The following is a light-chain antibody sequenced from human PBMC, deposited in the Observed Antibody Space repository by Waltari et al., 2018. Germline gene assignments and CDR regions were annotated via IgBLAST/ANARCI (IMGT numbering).Light chain of an antibody. V-gene: IGKV3-15*01. J-gene: IGKJ2*03. Sequence: EIVLTQSPGTLSLSPGERATLSCRASQSVSSSYLAWYQQKPGQAPRLLIYGASNRAAGIPARVSGSGSGTEFTLTISSLQSEDFALYHCQQYSNWPPYSFGQGTKLEVK. CDR2: GAS. CDR1: QSVSSSY. CDR3: QQYSNWPPYS.